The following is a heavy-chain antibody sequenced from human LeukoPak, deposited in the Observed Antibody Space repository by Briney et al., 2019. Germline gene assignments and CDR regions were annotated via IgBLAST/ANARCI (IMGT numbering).Heavy chain of an antibody. V-gene: IGHV3-74*01. Sequence: PGGSLRLSCAASGFSFSNAWMNWVRQAPGKGLVWVSRINERGSSTSYADSVKGRFTISRDNAKNTLYLQMNNLRADDTAVYYCAGGRLVATSKAVAIDYWGQGTLVTVSS. CDR2: INERGSST. D-gene: IGHD5-12*01. CDR1: GFSFSNAW. J-gene: IGHJ4*02. CDR3: AGGRLVATSKAVAIDY.